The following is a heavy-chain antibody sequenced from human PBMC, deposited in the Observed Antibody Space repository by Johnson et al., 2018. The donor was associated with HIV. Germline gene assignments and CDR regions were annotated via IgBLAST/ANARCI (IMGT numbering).Heavy chain of an antibody. V-gene: IGHV3-15*01. CDR1: GFTFSDHY. CDR2: TDGGTT. CDR3: TTDLFEVVGATFEGDAFDI. J-gene: IGHJ3*02. D-gene: IGHD1-26*01. Sequence: VHLVESGGGLVQPGGSLRLSCAASGFTFSDHYMDWVRQAPGKTDGGTTDYAAPVKGRFTISRDDSKNTLYLQMNSLKTEDTAVYYCTTDLFEVVGATFEGDAFDIWGQGTMVTVSS.